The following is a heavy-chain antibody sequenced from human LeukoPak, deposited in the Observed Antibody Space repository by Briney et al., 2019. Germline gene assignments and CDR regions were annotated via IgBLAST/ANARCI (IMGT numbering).Heavy chain of an antibody. CDR2: IYYSGST. CDR3: ARGRRGYYSPFDY. D-gene: IGHD3-22*01. J-gene: IGHJ4*02. Sequence: PSETLSLTCTVSGGSISSSSYYWGWIRQPPGKGLEWIGSIYYSGSTYYNPSLKSRVTISVDTSKNQFSLKLSSVTAADTAVYYCARGRRGYYSPFDYWGQGTLVTVSS. V-gene: IGHV4-39*01. CDR1: GGSISSSSYY.